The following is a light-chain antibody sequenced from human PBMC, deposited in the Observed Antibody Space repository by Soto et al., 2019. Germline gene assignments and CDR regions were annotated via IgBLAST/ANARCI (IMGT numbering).Light chain of an antibody. CDR1: QSVSSAY. Sequence: EIVLTQPPDTLSLSPGERATLSCRASQSVSSAYLAWYQQKPGQAPRLLIYGASTRATGIPDRFSGSESGTDFTLTISRLEPEDFAVYYCQQYGSSPFTFGPGTKVDIK. J-gene: IGKJ3*01. V-gene: IGKV3-20*01. CDR2: GAS. CDR3: QQYGSSPFT.